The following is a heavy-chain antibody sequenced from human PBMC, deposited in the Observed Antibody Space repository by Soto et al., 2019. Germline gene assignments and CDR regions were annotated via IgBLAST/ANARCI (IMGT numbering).Heavy chain of an antibody. V-gene: IGHV3-30-3*01. D-gene: IGHD2-15*01. CDR3: ARGRIVVVVAATGHAFDI. J-gene: IGHJ3*02. Sequence: QVQLVESGGGVVQPGRSLRLSCAASGFTFSSYAMHWVRQAPGKGLEWVAVISYYGSNKYYADSVKGRFTISRDNSKNTLYLQMNSLRAEDTAVYYCARGRIVVVVAATGHAFDIWGQGTMVTVSS. CDR2: ISYYGSNK. CDR1: GFTFSSYA.